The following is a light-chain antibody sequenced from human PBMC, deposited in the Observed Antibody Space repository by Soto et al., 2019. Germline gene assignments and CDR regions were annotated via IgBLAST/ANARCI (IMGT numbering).Light chain of an antibody. CDR1: QSLLDSNVYNH. J-gene: IGKJ4*01. Sequence: EIMMTQSPLSLPVTPGEPASISCRSSQSLLDSNVYNHLDWYLQKPGQDPKILIYLGSKRGSGVPERFSGRGSGTDFTLKISRVEAEDVGVYYCMQALQTPRPFGGVTIVDI. CDR2: LGS. V-gene: IGKV2-28*01. CDR3: MQALQTPRP.